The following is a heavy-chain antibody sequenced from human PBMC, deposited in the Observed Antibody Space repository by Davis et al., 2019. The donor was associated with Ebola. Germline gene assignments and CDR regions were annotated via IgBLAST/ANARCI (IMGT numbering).Heavy chain of an antibody. CDR2: IKSKPDGGTT. Sequence: GESLKISCAASGFTFSMAWMNWVRQAPGKGLEWVGRIKSKPDGGTTDYAAPVKGRFTISRDDSKNTVYLQMNSLKTEDTAVYYCTTEGHCAGGICSYYFYGMDVWGIGSTVTVSS. J-gene: IGHJ6*04. CDR3: TTEGHCAGGICSYYFYGMDV. D-gene: IGHD2-15*01. CDR1: GFTFSMAW. V-gene: IGHV3-15*01.